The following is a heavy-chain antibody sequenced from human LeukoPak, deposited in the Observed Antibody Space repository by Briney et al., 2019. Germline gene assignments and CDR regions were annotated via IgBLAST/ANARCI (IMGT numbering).Heavy chain of an antibody. J-gene: IGHJ5*02. CDR1: GGSISSSSYY. CDR3: ASSWQQLDGGWFDP. D-gene: IGHD6-13*01. Sequence: SETLSLTCTVSGGSISSSSYYWGWIRQPPGKGREGFGSIYYSGTTYYNPSLESRVTISVDTSKNQFSLKLSSVTAADTAVYYCASSWQQLDGGWFDPWGQGTLVTVSS. CDR2: IYYSGTT. V-gene: IGHV4-39*07.